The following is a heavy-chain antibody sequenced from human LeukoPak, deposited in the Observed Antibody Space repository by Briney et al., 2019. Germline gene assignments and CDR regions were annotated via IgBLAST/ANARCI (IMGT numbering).Heavy chain of an antibody. D-gene: IGHD6-19*01. Sequence: SETLSLTCTVSGDSISSYYWSWIRQPPGKGLEWIGYFYYSGSTNYNPSLKSRVTISVDTSKNQFSLKLSSVTAADTAVYYCARHDSRGIAVFDYWDQGTLVTVSS. CDR3: ARHDSRGIAVFDY. J-gene: IGHJ4*02. V-gene: IGHV4-59*08. CDR2: FYYSGST. CDR1: GDSISSYY.